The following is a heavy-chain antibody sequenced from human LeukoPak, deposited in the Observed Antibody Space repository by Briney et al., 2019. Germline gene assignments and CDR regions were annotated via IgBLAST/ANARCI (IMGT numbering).Heavy chain of an antibody. CDR1: GFTFSSYA. CDR2: ISYDGSNK. V-gene: IGHV3-30-3*01. J-gene: IGHJ4*02. Sequence: GGSLRLSCAASGFTFSSYAMHWVRQAPGKGLEWVAVISYDGSNKYYADSVKGRFTISRDNSKNTLYLQMNSLRAEDTAMYYCARGRYSGTTYYFDYWGQGTLVTVSS. D-gene: IGHD5-12*01. CDR3: ARGRYSGTTYYFDY.